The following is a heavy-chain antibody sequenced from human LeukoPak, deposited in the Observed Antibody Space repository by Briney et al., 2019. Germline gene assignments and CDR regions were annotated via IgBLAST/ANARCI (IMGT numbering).Heavy chain of an antibody. CDR2: ISGSGGST. Sequence: GGSLRLSCAASGFTFSSYAMSWVRQAPGKGLEWVSAISGSGGSTYYADSAKGRFTISRDNSKNTLYLQMNSLRAEDTAVYYCASVPAAMKYYYYGMDVWGQGTTVTVSS. CDR1: GFTFSSYA. CDR3: ASVPAAMKYYYYGMDV. V-gene: IGHV3-23*01. J-gene: IGHJ6*02. D-gene: IGHD2-2*01.